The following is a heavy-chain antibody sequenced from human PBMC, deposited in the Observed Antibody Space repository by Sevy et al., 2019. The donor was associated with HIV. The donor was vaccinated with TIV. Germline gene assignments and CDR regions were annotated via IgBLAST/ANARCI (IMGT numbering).Heavy chain of an antibody. V-gene: IGHV3-21*01. D-gene: IGHD2-15*01. CDR3: ARAKILGYCSGGSCYGGSYFDY. Sequence: GGSLRLSCAASGFTFSSYSMNWVRQAPGKGLEWVSSISSSSSYIYYADSVKGRFTISRDNAKNSLYLQMNSLRAEDTAGYYCARAKILGYCSGGSCYGGSYFDYWGQGTLVTVSS. CDR1: GFTFSSYS. J-gene: IGHJ4*02. CDR2: ISSSSSYI.